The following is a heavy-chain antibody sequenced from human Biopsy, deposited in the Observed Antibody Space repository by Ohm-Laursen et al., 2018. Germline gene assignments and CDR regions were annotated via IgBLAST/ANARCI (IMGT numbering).Heavy chain of an antibody. D-gene: IGHD6-19*01. CDR3: ARGMRSSGWPYFDS. CDR2: IYDRGSTA. Sequence: SDTLSLTCTVSGDSVSSGSFYWTWIRQPPKQGLEYIGYIYDRGSTANYNPSPESRVTMSVDMPKNQFSLKLSSVTAADTAIYYCARGMRSSGWPYFDSWGQGTLVTVSS. CDR1: GDSVSSGSFY. J-gene: IGHJ4*02. V-gene: IGHV4-61*01.